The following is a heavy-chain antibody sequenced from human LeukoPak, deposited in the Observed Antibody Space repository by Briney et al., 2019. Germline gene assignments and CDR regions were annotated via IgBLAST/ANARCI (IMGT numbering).Heavy chain of an antibody. J-gene: IGHJ3*02. CDR3: AKDRKLLWFEEAPIHAFDI. V-gene: IGHV3-23*01. D-gene: IGHD3-10*01. CDR2: ISGSGGST. CDR1: GFTFSSYA. Sequence: PGGSLRLSCAASGFTFSSYAMSWVRQAPGKGLEWVSAISGSGGSTYYADSVKGRFTISRDNSKNTLYLQMNSLRAEDTAVYYCAKDRKLLWFEEAPIHAFDIWGQGTMVTVSS.